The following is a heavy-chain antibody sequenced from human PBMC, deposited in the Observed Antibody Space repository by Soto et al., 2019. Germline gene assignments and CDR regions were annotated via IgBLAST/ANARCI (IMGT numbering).Heavy chain of an antibody. D-gene: IGHD5-12*01. J-gene: IGHJ4*02. Sequence: GASVKVSCKASGYTFTGYYMHWVRQAPGQGLEWMGWINPNSGGTNYAQKFQGRATMTRDTSISTAYMELSRLRSDDTAVYYCARTAVSGYALDYWGQGTLVTVSS. CDR3: ARTAVSGYALDY. CDR2: INPNSGGT. CDR1: GYTFTGYY. V-gene: IGHV1-2*02.